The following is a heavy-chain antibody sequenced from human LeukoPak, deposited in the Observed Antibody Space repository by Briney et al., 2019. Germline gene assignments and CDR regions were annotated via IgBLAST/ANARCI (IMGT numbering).Heavy chain of an antibody. CDR1: GYSISSSNW. D-gene: IGHD5/OR15-5a*01. CDR3: ARAPTAVSPFDY. J-gene: IGHJ4*02. CDR2: IYYSGST. V-gene: IGHV4-28*03. Sequence: PSETLSLTCAVSGYSISSSNWWGWIWQPPGKGLEWLGYIYYSGSTYYNPSLKSRVTMSVDTSKNQFSLKLSSVTAVDTAVYYCARAPTAVSPFDYWGQGTLVTVSS.